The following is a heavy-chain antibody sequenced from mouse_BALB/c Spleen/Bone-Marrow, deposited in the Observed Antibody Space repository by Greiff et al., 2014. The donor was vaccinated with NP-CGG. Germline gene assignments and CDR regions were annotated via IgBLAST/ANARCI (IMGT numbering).Heavy chain of an antibody. D-gene: IGHD1-1*01. Sequence: VQLQQSGAELVKPGASVKLSCTASGFNIKDTYMHWVKQRPEQGLEWIGGIDPANGNTKYDPKFPGKATITADTSSNTAYLQLSSLTSEDTAVYYCARGYGSSYGTGYFDVWGAGTTVTVSS. CDR3: ARGYGSSYGTGYFDV. CDR2: IDPANGNT. V-gene: IGHV14-3*02. J-gene: IGHJ1*01. CDR1: GFNIKDTY.